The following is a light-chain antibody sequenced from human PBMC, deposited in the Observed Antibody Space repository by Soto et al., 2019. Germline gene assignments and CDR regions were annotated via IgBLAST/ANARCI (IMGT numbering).Light chain of an antibody. J-gene: IGKJ4*01. V-gene: IGKV1-5*03. Sequence: DIQMTQSPSTLSASVGDRVTITCRASQSISDWLAWYQQKPGKAPKLLVYKASTLESGVPSRFSGSGSETEVTLTISSLQPDDFATYYCQQFRSYSELTFGGGTKVEIK. CDR2: KAS. CDR3: QQFRSYSELT. CDR1: QSISDW.